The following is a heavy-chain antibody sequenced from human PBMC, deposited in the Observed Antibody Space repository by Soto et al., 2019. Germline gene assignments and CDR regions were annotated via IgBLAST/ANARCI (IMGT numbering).Heavy chain of an antibody. CDR3: ATVGITGTTGSWFDP. CDR2: FDPEDGET. D-gene: IGHD1-7*01. CDR1: GCTLTELS. J-gene: IGHJ5*02. V-gene: IGHV1-24*01. Sequence: ASVKVSCKVSGCTLTELSMHWVRQAPGKGLEWMGGFDPEDGETIYAQKFQGRVTMTEDTSTDTAYMELSSLRSEDTAVYYCATVGITGTTGSWFDPWGQGTLVTVSS.